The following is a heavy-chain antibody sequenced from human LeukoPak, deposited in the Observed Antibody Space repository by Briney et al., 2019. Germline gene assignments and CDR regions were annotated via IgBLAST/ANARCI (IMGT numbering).Heavy chain of an antibody. D-gene: IGHD3-10*01. J-gene: IGHJ5*02. Sequence: SGPTLVHPTQTLTLTCTFSGFSLSTSGMCVSWIRQPPVKALEWLALIDWDDDKYYSTSLKTRLTISKDTSKNQVVLTMTNMDPVDTATYYCARSIYYYGSGTYYIGWFDPWGQGTLVTVSS. CDR2: IDWDDDK. CDR1: GFSLSTSGMC. V-gene: IGHV2-70*01. CDR3: ARSIYYYGSGTYYIGWFDP.